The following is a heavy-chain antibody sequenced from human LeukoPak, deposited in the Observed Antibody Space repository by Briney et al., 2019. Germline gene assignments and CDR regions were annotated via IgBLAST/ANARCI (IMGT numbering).Heavy chain of an antibody. Sequence: SSETLSLTCTVSGGSISSYYWSWIRQPPGKGLEWIGYIYYSGSTNYNPSLKSRDTISVDTSKNQFSLKLSSVTAADTAVYYCARDLTYYYGSGSYYDYWGQGTLVTVSS. J-gene: IGHJ4*02. CDR1: GGSISSYY. V-gene: IGHV4-59*01. CDR3: ARDLTYYYGSGSYYDY. D-gene: IGHD3-10*01. CDR2: IYYSGST.